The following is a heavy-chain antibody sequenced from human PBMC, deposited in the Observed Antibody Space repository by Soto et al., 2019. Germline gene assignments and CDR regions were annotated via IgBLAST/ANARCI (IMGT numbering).Heavy chain of an antibody. D-gene: IGHD5-12*01. CDR3: MRPSNTFVAH. V-gene: IGHV5-51*01. CDR2: INPGDSES. Sequence: AAQTRSEEPCGGRESSSWSCSVRQMPGKGLEWMAIINPGDSESRYSPSFQGQVAISADKSISTAYLQWNSLKALDTPMYDGMRPSNTFVAHWGQRSLVPVSS. CDR1: GGRESSSW. J-gene: IGHJ4*02.